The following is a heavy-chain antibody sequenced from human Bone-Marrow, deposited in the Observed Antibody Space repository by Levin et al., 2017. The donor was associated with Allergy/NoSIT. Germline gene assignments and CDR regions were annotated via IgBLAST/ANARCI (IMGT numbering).Heavy chain of an antibody. Sequence: GGSLRLSCAASGFTFSSYSMNWVRQAPGKGLEWVSYISSSSSTIYYADSVKGRFTISRDNAKNSLYLQMNSLRDEDTAVYYCARGPARFDIVVVPLPLDIWGQGTMVTVSS. D-gene: IGHD2-2*01. V-gene: IGHV3-48*02. J-gene: IGHJ3*02. CDR2: ISSSSSTI. CDR1: GFTFSSYS. CDR3: ARGPARFDIVVVPLPLDI.